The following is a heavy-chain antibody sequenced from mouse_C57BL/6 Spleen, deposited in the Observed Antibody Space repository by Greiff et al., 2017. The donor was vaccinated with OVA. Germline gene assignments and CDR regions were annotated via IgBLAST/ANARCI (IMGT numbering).Heavy chain of an antibody. CDR3: AREGYYGGNWYFDV. CDR1: GYTFPSYW. J-gene: IGHJ1*03. D-gene: IGHD1-1*01. V-gene: IGHV1-61*01. Sequence: VQLPQPGAELVRPGSSVKLSCQASGYTFPSYWMGWVKQRPGQSLEWIGNIYPSDSETHYNQKFKDKATLTVDKSSSTAYMQLSSLTSEDSAVYYCAREGYYGGNWYFDVWGTGTTVTVSS. CDR2: IYPSDSET.